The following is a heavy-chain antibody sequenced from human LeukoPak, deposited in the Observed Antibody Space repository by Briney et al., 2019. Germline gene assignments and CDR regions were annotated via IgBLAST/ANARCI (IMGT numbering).Heavy chain of an antibody. CDR1: GGSISSYY. D-gene: IGHD6-25*01. J-gene: IGHJ6*03. V-gene: IGHV4-4*09. CDR3: ARHVRRISGYMDV. Sequence: PSETLSLTCTVSGGSISSYYWSWLRQPPGKGLEWIGYIYTSGSTNYNPSLKSRVTISVDTSKNQFSLKLSSVTAADTAVYYCARHVRRISGYMDVWGKGTTVTVSS. CDR2: IYTSGST.